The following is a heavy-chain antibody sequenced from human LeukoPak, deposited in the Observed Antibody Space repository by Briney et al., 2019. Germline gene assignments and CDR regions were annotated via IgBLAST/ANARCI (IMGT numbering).Heavy chain of an antibody. D-gene: IGHD3-22*01. CDR3: ARMGYDYHFDFDY. Sequence: ASVKVSCKASGYTFTGYYMHWVRQAPGQGLEWMGWINPNSGGTNYAQKFQGRVTMTRDTSISTAYMELSRLRSDDTAVYYCARMGYDYHFDFDYWGQGILVTVSS. V-gene: IGHV1-2*02. CDR2: INPNSGGT. J-gene: IGHJ4*02. CDR1: GYTFTGYY.